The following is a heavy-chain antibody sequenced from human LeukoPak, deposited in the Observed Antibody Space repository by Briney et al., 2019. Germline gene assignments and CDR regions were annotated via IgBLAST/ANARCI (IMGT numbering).Heavy chain of an antibody. Sequence: PGGSLRLSCAASGFTFNYAWMSWVRQVPGKGLEWVGQTVSEIDGGTTDYATPVKGRFTISRDDSKSTLYLQMNSLKIEDTAVYYCTTDEDWNYARKHVWGQGATVIVSS. D-gene: IGHD1-7*01. J-gene: IGHJ6*02. CDR3: TTDEDWNYARKHV. CDR1: GFTFNYAW. V-gene: IGHV3-15*04. CDR2: TVSEIDGGTT.